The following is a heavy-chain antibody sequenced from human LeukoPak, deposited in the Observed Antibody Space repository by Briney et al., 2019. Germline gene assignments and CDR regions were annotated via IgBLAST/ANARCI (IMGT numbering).Heavy chain of an antibody. D-gene: IGHD5-18*01. V-gene: IGHV4-59*08. CDR3: ARHSRNVDIAMGYFDY. Sequence: SETLSLTCTVSGGSISSYYWSWIRQPPVKVLEWIGYIYYSGSTNYNPSLKSRVTISVDTSKNQFSLKLSSVTAADTAVYYCARHSRNVDIAMGYFDYWGQGTLVTVSS. J-gene: IGHJ4*02. CDR2: IYYSGST. CDR1: GGSISSYY.